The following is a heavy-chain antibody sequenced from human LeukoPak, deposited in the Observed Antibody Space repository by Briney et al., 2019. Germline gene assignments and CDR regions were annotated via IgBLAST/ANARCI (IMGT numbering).Heavy chain of an antibody. CDR2: ISRSGNTI. D-gene: IGHD6-19*01. CDR3: ARDKDISGWFYYMDV. Sequence: PGGSLRLSCAASGFTFSDYYLGWIRQAPGKGLEWVTYISRSGNTIHYADSVKGRFTISRDNAKNSLYLQMSSLRAEDTAVYYCARDKDISGWFYYMDVWGKGTTVTISS. V-gene: IGHV3-11*01. CDR1: GFTFSDYY. J-gene: IGHJ6*03.